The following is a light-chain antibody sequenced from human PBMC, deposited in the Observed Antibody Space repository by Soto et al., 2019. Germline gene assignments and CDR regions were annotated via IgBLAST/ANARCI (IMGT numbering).Light chain of an antibody. J-gene: IGKJ5*01. V-gene: IGKV3-20*01. CDR3: QQYSSSPIT. CDR1: QSVSSY. CDR2: GAS. Sequence: EIVLTQSPATLSLSRGGRATLSCSASQSVSSYLAWYQQKPGQAPRLLIYGASSRATGIPDRFSGSGSGTDFTLTISRLEPEDFVVYYCQQYSSSPITFGQGTRLEIK.